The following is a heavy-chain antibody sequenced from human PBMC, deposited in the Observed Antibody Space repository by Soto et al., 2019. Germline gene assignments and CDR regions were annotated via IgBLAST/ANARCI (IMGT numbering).Heavy chain of an antibody. CDR3: AWLGVSSGHHSSDFDS. CDR2: ISGFNGNT. V-gene: IGHV1-18*01. Sequence: ASVKVSCKASGYTFNYYGITWVRQAPGQGLEGMGWISGFNGNTNYAADLEGRVTMTTDTSTSTAYMELRGLRSDDTAVYYRAWLGVSSGHHSSDFDSWGQGTLVTVSS. CDR1: GYTFNYYG. D-gene: IGHD2-15*01. J-gene: IGHJ4*02.